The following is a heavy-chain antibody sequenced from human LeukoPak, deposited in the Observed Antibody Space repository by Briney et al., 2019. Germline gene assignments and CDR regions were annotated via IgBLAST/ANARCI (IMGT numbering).Heavy chain of an antibody. CDR1: GYTFTSYG. CDR2: NSGYNGNT. J-gene: IGHJ4*02. CDR3: ASPSPYSGSYAV. D-gene: IGHD1-26*01. V-gene: IGHV1-18*01. Sequence: ASVKVSCKASGYTFTSYGINWVRQAPGQGLEWMGWNSGYNGNTNYAQKLQGRVTMTTDTSTSTAYMELRSLESDDTAMYYCASPSPYSGSYAVWGQGTPVTVSS.